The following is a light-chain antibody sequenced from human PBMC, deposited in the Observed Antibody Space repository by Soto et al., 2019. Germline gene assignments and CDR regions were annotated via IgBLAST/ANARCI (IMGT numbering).Light chain of an antibody. J-gene: IGKJ1*01. CDR1: QSVLYSSNNKKY. CDR3: LQYYGITQT. CDR2: WAS. V-gene: IGKV4-1*01. Sequence: DIVMTQSPDSLALSLGERATINCKSSQSVLYSSNNKKYLDWYQQKPGQPPKLITYWASPRESGVPDQFSGSGAGTDFTLTISSLQDEDVAVDYCLQYYGITQTFGQGTKVDIK.